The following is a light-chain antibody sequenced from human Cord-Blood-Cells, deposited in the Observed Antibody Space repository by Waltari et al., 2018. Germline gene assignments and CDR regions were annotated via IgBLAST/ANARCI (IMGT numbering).Light chain of an antibody. V-gene: IGLV2-11*01. CDR2: DVS. CDR1: SSDVGGYNY. Sequence: QSALTQPRQVSGSPGQSVTTSCTGTSSDVGGYNYVTWYQQHPGKAPKLMIYDVSKRPSGVPCRFSGSKSGNTASLDISGLQAEDEADYYCCSYAGSYTLVFGGGTKLTVL. CDR3: CSYAGSYTLV. J-gene: IGLJ2*01.